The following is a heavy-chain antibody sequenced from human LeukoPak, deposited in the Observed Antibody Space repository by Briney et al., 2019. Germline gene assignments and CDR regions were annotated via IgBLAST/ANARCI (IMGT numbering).Heavy chain of an antibody. D-gene: IGHD3-22*01. J-gene: IGHJ4*02. Sequence: GGSLRLSCAASGFSFRRYAMNWVRQAPGKGLEWVSFIRRKAHGGTTEYAASVKGRFSSSRDDSKSIAYLQMNSLKTEDTAVYFCTRVTYYYDNSGYFHFDSWGQGSLVTVSS. CDR1: GFSFRRYA. CDR3: TRVTYYYDNSGYFHFDS. V-gene: IGHV3-49*04. CDR2: IRRKAHGGTT.